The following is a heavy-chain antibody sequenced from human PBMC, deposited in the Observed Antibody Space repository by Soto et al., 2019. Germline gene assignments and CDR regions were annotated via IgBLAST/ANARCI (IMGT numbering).Heavy chain of an antibody. CDR1: GFTVSTYY. CDR3: ARGRSASSDFDS. CDR2: VYSGGTT. J-gene: IGHJ4*02. V-gene: IGHV3-66*01. D-gene: IGHD3-10*01. Sequence: EVQLVESGGGLVQPGGSLRLSCAASGFTVSTYYMNWVRQAPGEGLEWVSVVYSGGTTYYADSVRGRFTISRDNSKGTLFLQMNSLGAEDTAVYYRARGRSASSDFDSWGQGTLVTVSS.